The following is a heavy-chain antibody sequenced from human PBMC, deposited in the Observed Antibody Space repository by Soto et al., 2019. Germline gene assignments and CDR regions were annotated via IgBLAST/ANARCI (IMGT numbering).Heavy chain of an antibody. CDR3: ARHDAVPNLQNGMGV. J-gene: IGHJ6*02. V-gene: IGHV4-59*01. D-gene: IGHD7-27*01. CDR1: GGSITGYF. CDR2: IYYAGNT. Sequence: QVQLQESGPGLVKPSETLSLTCTVSGGSITGYFWSWIRQPPGRGLEWIGYIYYAGNTLYTPSLNRRLPISVDTSKNQFSLELSSVTAADTAVYYCARHDAVPNLQNGMGVWGQGTTVTVSS.